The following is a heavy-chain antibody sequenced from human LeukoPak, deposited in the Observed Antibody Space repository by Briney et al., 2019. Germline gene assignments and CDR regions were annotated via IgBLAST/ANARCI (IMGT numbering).Heavy chain of an antibody. D-gene: IGHD3-16*02. Sequence: GGSLRLSCAASGFTFSSYAMSWVRQIPGKGLEWVSGINGNGGSTNYADSVKGRFTISRDNSKNTLYLQMNSLRAEDTAVYYCAKSPSSYDYVWGSYRPYNWFDPWGQGTLVTVSS. CDR2: INGNGGST. J-gene: IGHJ5*02. V-gene: IGHV3-23*01. CDR3: AKSPSSYDYVWGSYRPYNWFDP. CDR1: GFTFSSYA.